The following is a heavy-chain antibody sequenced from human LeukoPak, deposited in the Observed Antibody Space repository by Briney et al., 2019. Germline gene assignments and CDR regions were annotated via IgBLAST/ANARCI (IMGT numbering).Heavy chain of an antibody. CDR2: ISSGASTT. D-gene: IGHD4-17*01. CDR1: GFIFSDYY. V-gene: IGHV3-11*04. CDR3: ARPPTVTTAGYYFGY. J-gene: IGHJ4*02. Sequence: GGSLRLSCAASGFIFSDYYMNWIRQAPGKGLEWVSYISSGASTTRYADSVKGRFTISRDNAKNSLFLQVNSLRAEDTAVYYCARPPTVTTAGYYFGYWGQGTLSPSPQ.